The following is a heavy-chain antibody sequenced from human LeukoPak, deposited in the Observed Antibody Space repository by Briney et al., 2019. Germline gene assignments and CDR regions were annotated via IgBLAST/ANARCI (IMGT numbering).Heavy chain of an antibody. V-gene: IGHV1-18*04. D-gene: IGHD6-13*01. CDR1: GYTFTGYY. CDR2: ISAYNGNT. CDR3: ARGSSRSFYYYYYYMDV. J-gene: IGHJ6*03. Sequence: GASVKVSCKASGYTFTGYYMHWVRQAPGQGLEWMGWISAYNGNTNYAQKLQGRVTMTTDTSTSTAYMELRSLRSDDTAVYYCARGSSRSFYYYYYYMDVWGKGTTVTVSS.